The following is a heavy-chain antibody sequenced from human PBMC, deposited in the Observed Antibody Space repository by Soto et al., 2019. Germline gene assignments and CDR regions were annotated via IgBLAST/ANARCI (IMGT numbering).Heavy chain of an antibody. Sequence: SETLSLTCSVSGDSVSSDRYFWTWIRQPPGKGLEWIAYISYTGDTNYNPSLKSRVTISVDTSRNQFSLTLTSVTAADTAVYFCARIVVGATVDLWGQGSLVTV. D-gene: IGHD1-26*01. CDR3: ARIVVGATVDL. CDR2: ISYTGDT. CDR1: GDSVSSDRYF. V-gene: IGHV4-61*01. J-gene: IGHJ5*02.